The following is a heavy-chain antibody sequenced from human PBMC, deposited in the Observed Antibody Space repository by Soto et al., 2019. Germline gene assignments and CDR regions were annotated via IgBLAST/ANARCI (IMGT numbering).Heavy chain of an antibody. J-gene: IGHJ5*02. Sequence: GSGPTLVNPTQTLTLTCTFSGFSLSTSVVVVGWILHPPGKSLECLALIYWDDDKRYSPSLKSRLNITKDTSKNQVVLTMTNMDPVDTATYYCAHMVRYYHDSSGHYYDPWFEPWGPGTLVTLSS. D-gene: IGHD3-22*01. CDR1: GFSLSTSVVV. V-gene: IGHV2-5*02. CDR2: IYWDDDK. CDR3: AHMVRYYHDSSGHYYDPWFEP.